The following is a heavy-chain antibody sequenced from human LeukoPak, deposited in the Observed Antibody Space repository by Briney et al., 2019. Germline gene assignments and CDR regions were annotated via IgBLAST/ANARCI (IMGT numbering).Heavy chain of an antibody. CDR3: ARGRYDKGQYYFDY. D-gene: IGHD3-22*01. CDR2: IYYSGST. Sequence: SETLSLTCTVSGGSISSSSYYWSWIRQPPGKGLEWIGYIYYSGSTNYNPFLKSRVTISVDTSKNQFSLKLSSVTAADTAVYYCARGRYDKGQYYFDYWGQGTLVTVSS. V-gene: IGHV4-61*01. CDR1: GGSISSSSYY. J-gene: IGHJ4*02.